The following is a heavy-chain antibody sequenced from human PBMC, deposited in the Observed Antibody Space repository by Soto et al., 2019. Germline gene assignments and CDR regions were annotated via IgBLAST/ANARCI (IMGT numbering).Heavy chain of an antibody. CDR2: IDPSDSYT. Sequence: GESLKISCKGSGYTFTNYWLGWVRQMPGTGLEWMGRIDPSDSYTNYSPSFQGHVTISADKSISTAYLQWSSLKASDTAMYYCARRRIAAAGTSYYGMDVWGQGTTVTVSS. V-gene: IGHV5-10-1*01. D-gene: IGHD6-13*01. CDR1: GYTFTNYW. CDR3: ARRRIAAAGTSYYGMDV. J-gene: IGHJ6*02.